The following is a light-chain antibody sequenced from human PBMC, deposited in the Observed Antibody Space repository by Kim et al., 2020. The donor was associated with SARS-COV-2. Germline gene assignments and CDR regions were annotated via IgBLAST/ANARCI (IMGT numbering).Light chain of an antibody. V-gene: IGLV3-21*04. CDR1: NIGNKN. CDR2: FDD. Sequence: SYELTQPPSVSVAPGKTARLTCGGDNIGNKNVHWYQQRPGQAPVLVIYFDDDRPSGIPERFSGSNSGNTATLTVSKVEAGDEADYYCQVWDSTSDHVVFGGGTQLTVL. CDR3: QVWDSTSDHVV. J-gene: IGLJ2*01.